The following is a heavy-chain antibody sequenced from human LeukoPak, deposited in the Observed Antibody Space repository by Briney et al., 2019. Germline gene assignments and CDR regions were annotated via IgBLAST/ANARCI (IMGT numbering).Heavy chain of an antibody. Sequence: SGTLSLTCAVSGGSISSSNWWSWVRQPPGKGLEWIGEIYHSGGTNYNPSLKSRVTISIDKSKNQFSLKLSSVTAADTAVYYCAREVYYYDSSGYYVADYWGQGTLVTVSS. CDR1: GGSISSSNW. J-gene: IGHJ4*02. CDR3: AREVYYYDSSGYYVADY. V-gene: IGHV4-4*02. D-gene: IGHD3-22*01. CDR2: IYHSGGT.